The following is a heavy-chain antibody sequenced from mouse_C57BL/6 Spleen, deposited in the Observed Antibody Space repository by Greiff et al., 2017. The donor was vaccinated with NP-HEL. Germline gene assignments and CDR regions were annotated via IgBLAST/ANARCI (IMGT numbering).Heavy chain of an antibody. Sequence: QVQLQQSGAELVMPGASVKLSCKASGYTFTSYWMHWVKQRPGQGLEWIGEIDPSDSYTNYNQKFKGKSTLTVDKSSSTAYMQLSSLTSEDSAVYYCARSGQGRFAYWGQGTLVTVSA. CDR1: GYTFTSYW. V-gene: IGHV1-69*01. D-gene: IGHD3-1*01. J-gene: IGHJ3*01. CDR3: ARSGQGRFAY. CDR2: IDPSDSYT.